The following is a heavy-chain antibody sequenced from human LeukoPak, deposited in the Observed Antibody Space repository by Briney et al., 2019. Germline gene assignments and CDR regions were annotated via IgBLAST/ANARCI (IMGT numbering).Heavy chain of an antibody. CDR1: GFTFSDYY. V-gene: IGHV3-11*01. Sequence: GGSLRLSCAASGFTFSDYYVSWIRQAPGKGLEWVSYISSSGSSIYYADSVKGRFTISRDNAKNSLYLQMNSLRAEDTALYHCAREVTAGAFDIWGQGTMVTVSS. J-gene: IGHJ3*02. CDR2: ISSSGSSI. CDR3: AREVTAGAFDI.